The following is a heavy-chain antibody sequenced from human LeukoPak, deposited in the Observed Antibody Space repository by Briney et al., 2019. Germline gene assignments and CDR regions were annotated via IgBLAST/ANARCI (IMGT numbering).Heavy chain of an antibody. Sequence: PSETLSLTCTISAASISSSSHHWGWIRQPPGKGLEWIGSIYYSGSTYYNPSLKSRVTISVDTSKNQFSLKLSSVTAADTAVYYCASQYGVVVAANFDYWGQGTLVTVSS. CDR3: ASQYGVVVAANFDY. J-gene: IGHJ4*02. V-gene: IGHV4-39*01. CDR1: AASISSSSHH. CDR2: IYYSGST. D-gene: IGHD2-15*01.